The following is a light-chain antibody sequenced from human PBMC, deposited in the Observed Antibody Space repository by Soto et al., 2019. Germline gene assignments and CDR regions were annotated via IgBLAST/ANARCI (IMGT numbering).Light chain of an antibody. CDR3: HQRSNWPPLN. CDR1: QSVGGY. J-gene: IGKJ4*01. V-gene: IGKV3-11*01. Sequence: EIVLTQSPATLSLSPGERATLSCRASQSVGGYLDWYQQKPGQAPRLLIYDASNRASGIPARFSGSGSGTDFTLTINSLEPEDLAVYYCHQRSNWPPLNFGGGTKVEIK. CDR2: DAS.